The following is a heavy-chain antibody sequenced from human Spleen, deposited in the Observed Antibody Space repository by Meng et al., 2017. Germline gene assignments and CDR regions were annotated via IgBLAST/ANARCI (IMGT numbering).Heavy chain of an antibody. Sequence: SETLSLTCTVSGGSISSGSYYWSWIRQPAGKGLEWIGRIYTSGSTNYNPSLKSRVTISVDTSKNQFSLKLSSVTAADTAVYYCARKARYSYGYAYWGQGTLVTVSS. CDR2: IYTSGST. V-gene: IGHV4-61*02. CDR1: GGSISSGSYY. D-gene: IGHD5-18*01. J-gene: IGHJ4*02. CDR3: ARKARYSYGYAY.